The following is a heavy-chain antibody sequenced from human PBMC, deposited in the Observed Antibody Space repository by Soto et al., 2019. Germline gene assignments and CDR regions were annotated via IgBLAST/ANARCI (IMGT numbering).Heavy chain of an antibody. J-gene: IGHJ5*02. Sequence: EVQLVESGGGLVQPGGSLRLSCAASGFSFSNYNMNWVRQAPGKGLEWVSYISSISSTKYYADSVKGRFTISRDNAKNSLYLQMNSLRAEATAVYYCAREAVAGTLNWFDPWGQGTLVTVSS. V-gene: IGHV3-48*01. CDR3: AREAVAGTLNWFDP. CDR1: GFSFSNYN. CDR2: ISSISSTK. D-gene: IGHD6-19*01.